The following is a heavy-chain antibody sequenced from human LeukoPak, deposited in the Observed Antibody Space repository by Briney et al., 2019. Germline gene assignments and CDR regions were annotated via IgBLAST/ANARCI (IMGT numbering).Heavy chain of an antibody. D-gene: IGHD3-10*01. V-gene: IGHV1-69*13. CDR1: GGTFSSYA. Sequence: SVKVSCKASGGTFSSYAISWVRQAPGQGLEWMGGIIPIFGTANYAQKFQGRVTITADESTSTAYMELSSLRSEDTAVYYCARARFSGSYYNAFDYWGQGTLVTVSS. CDR3: ARARFSGSYYNAFDY. J-gene: IGHJ4*02. CDR2: IIPIFGTA.